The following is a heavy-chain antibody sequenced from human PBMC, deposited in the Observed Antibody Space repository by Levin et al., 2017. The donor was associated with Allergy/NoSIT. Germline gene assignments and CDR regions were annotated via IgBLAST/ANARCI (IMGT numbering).Heavy chain of an antibody. D-gene: IGHD2-2*03. CDR1: GGSISGGGYH. CDR2: IYYSGST. V-gene: IGHV4-31*03. CDR3: AREDGSTFDF. Sequence: SQTLSLTCTVSGGSISGGGYHWTWIRQHPEKGLEWIGYIYYSGSTFYNPSLKSRLMISVDTSKNQFSLNVSSVTAADTAVYHCAREDGSTFDFWGQGALVTVAS. J-gene: IGHJ4*02.